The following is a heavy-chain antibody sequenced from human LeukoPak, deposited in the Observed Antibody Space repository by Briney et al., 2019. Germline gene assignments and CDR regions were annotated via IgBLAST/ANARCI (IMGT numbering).Heavy chain of an antibody. J-gene: IGHJ4*02. V-gene: IGHV4-39*07. CDR2: INHSGST. CDR1: GGSISSSRYY. CDR3: AGRTTVVTPPPNR. D-gene: IGHD4-17*01. Sequence: SETLSLTCTVSGGSISSSRYYWGWIRQPPGKGLEWIGEINHSGSTNYNPSLKSRVTISVDTSKNQFSLKLSSVTAADTAVYYCAGRTTVVTPPPNRWGQGTLVTVSS.